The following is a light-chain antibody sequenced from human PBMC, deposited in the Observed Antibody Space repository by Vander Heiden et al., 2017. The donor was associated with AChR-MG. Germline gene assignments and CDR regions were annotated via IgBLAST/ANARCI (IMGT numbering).Light chain of an antibody. V-gene: IGKV2-30*01. Sequence: DAVLTQSPLSLPVTLGQPASISCRSSQSLVDSDGNTFLNWFQQRPGQSPRRLLYKVSNRDSGVPDRFSGSGSGTDFTLKISRVEAEDVGVYYCMQGTHWPVTFGQGTKLEIK. CDR3: MQGTHWPVT. CDR2: KVS. J-gene: IGKJ2*01. CDR1: QSLVDSDGNTF.